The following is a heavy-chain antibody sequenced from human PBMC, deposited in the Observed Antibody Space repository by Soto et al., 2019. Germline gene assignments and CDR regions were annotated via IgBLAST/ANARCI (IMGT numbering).Heavy chain of an antibody. CDR3: ASRYSSGWYEGMDV. D-gene: IGHD6-19*01. CDR1: GGTLSSYA. V-gene: IGHV1-69*06. CDR2: IIPIFGTA. J-gene: IGHJ6*02. Sequence: PVKVSCKASGGTLSSYAIRWGREAPGQGLEWMGGIIPIFGTANYEQKFQGRVTITADKSTSTAYMELSSLRSEDTAVYYCASRYSSGWYEGMDVWGQGPTVTVSS.